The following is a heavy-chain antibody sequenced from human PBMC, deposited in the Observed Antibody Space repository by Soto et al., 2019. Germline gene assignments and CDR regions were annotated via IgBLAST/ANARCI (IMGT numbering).Heavy chain of an antibody. D-gene: IGHD6-13*01. CDR2: IYYSGST. Sequence: PSETLSLSCTVSGGSISSGGYYWSWIRQHPGKGLEWIGYIYYSGSTYYNPSLKSRVTISVDTSKNQFSLKLSSVTAADTAVYYCVRYGENSSWSIDYWGQGTLVTVSS. J-gene: IGHJ4*02. CDR3: VRYGENSSWSIDY. V-gene: IGHV4-31*03. CDR1: GGSISSGGYY.